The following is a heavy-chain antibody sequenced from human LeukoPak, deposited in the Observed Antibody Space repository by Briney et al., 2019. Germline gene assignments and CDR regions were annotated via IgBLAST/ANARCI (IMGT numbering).Heavy chain of an antibody. CDR1: GFIFSTYS. J-gene: IGHJ6*03. CDR2: ISSSTSYI. Sequence: PGGSLRLSCAASGFIFSTYSMNWVRQAPGKGLEWVSSISSSTSYIYYADSVKGRFTISRDNAKNTLYLQMNSLRAEDTGVYYCAKSDYMDAWGKGSTVIVSS. CDR3: AKSDYMDA. V-gene: IGHV3-21*01.